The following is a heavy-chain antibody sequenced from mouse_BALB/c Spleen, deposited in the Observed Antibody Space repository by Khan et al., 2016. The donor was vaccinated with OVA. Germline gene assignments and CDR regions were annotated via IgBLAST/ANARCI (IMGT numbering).Heavy chain of an antibody. CDR1: GYSFTGYF. D-gene: IGHD1-1*01. CDR2: INPHIGET. V-gene: IGHV1-20*02. CDR3: ARIYGSDFDD. J-gene: IGHJ2*01. Sequence: VQLQQSGPELVKPGASVKISCKASGYSFTGYFIHWVMQSHGKSLEWIGRINPHIGETFYNQKFRGKATLTVDESSSTANMELRSLASEDSAVYFCARIYGSDFDDWGQGTTLTVSS.